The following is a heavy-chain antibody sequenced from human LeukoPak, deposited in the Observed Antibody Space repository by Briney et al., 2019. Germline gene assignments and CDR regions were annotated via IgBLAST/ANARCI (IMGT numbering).Heavy chain of an antibody. Sequence: SETLSLTCAVSGYSISNNNYWGWIRQPPGKALERIGNINHSGSTYYNPSLRSRVTISLDTSKNQFSLKLSSVTAADTAVYYCARGYSSPSNYGMDVWGKGTTVTVSS. CDR1: GYSISNNNY. CDR2: INHSGST. V-gene: IGHV4-38-2*01. CDR3: ARGYSSPSNYGMDV. D-gene: IGHD6-13*01. J-gene: IGHJ6*04.